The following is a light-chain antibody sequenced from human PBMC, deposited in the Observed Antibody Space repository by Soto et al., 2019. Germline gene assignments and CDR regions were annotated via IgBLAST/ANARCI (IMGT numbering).Light chain of an antibody. CDR3: CSYAGSSTPLI. V-gene: IGLV2-23*02. CDR1: SSDVGSYNL. CDR2: EVS. Sequence: QSALTQPASVSGSPGQSITISCTGTSSDVGSYNLVSRYQQHPGKAPKLMIYEVSKRPSGVSNRFSGSKSGNTASLTISGLQPEDEADYYCCSYAGSSTPLIFGTGTKVTVL. J-gene: IGLJ1*01.